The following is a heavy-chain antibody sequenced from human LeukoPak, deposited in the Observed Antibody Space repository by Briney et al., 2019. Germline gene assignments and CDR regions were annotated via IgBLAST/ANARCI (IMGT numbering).Heavy chain of an antibody. CDR1: GFTFSRYA. D-gene: IGHD3-22*01. J-gene: IGHJ4*02. V-gene: IGHV3-23*01. CDR3: AKDRSHYDSSADY. CDR2: IRGSGSST. Sequence: GGSLRLSCAASGFTFSRYAMSWVRQAPGKGLEWVSAIRGSGSSTYYADSVKGRFTISRDNSKNTLYLQMNSLRAEDTAVYYCAKDRSHYDSSADYWGQGTLATVSS.